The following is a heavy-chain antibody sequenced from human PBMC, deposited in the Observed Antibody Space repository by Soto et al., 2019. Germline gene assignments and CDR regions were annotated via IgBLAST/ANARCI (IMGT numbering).Heavy chain of an antibody. V-gene: IGHV1-18*01. D-gene: IGHD3-9*01. CDR2: ISAYNGNT. Sequence: ASVKVSCKASGYTFTSYGISWVRQAPGQGLEWMGWISAYNGNTNYAQKLQGRVTMTTDTSTSTAYMELRSLRSDDTAVYYCARVPRGNYDIFYYGMDVWGQGTTVTVSS. CDR3: ARVPRGNYDIFYYGMDV. J-gene: IGHJ6*02. CDR1: GYTFTSYG.